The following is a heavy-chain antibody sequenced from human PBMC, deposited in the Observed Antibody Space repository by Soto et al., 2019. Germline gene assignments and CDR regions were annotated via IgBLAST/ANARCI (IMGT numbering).Heavy chain of an antibody. CDR2: IKQDGSEK. D-gene: IGHD4-4*01. CDR1: GFTFSSYW. CDR3: ARDRATVHVTWFDP. V-gene: IGHV3-7*05. Sequence: GGSLRLSCAASGFTFSSYWMSWVRQAPGKGLEWVANIKQDGSEKYYVDSVKGRFTISRDNAKNSLYLQMNSLRAEDTAVYYCARDRATVHVTWFDPWGQGTLVTVSS. J-gene: IGHJ5*02.